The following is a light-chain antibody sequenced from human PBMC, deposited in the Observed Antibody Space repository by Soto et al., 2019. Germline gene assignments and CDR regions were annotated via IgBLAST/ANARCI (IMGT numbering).Light chain of an antibody. CDR3: QQYVSSVT. J-gene: IGKJ1*01. Sequence: EIVLTQSPGSLSLSPGERATLSCRASQSVDSSFFAWYQQKPGQAPRLLIYGASNRATGIPDRFSGSWSGTYFTLTISRLEPEDFAVYYCQQYVSSVTFGQGTKVEIK. V-gene: IGKV3-20*01. CDR1: QSVDSSF. CDR2: GAS.